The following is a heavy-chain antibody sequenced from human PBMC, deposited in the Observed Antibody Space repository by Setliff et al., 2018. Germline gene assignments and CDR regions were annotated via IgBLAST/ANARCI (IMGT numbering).Heavy chain of an antibody. J-gene: IGHJ4*02. D-gene: IGHD1-1*01. CDR3: ARDMGQPYYFES. Sequence: SETLSLTCTVSGGSIGSSSHYWGWIRQPPGKGLEWIGSIYYTGSTYYNPSLKGRVTMSVDTSKRQFSLKLGSATAADTAVYYCARDMGQPYYFESWGLGTLVTVSS. CDR2: IYYTGST. V-gene: IGHV4-39*07. CDR1: GGSIGSSSHY.